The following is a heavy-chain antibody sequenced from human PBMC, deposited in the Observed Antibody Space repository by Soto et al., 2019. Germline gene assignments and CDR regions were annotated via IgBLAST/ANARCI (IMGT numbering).Heavy chain of an antibody. CDR3: AKVHPVGSYYYYGMDV. CDR2: ISGSGGST. Sequence: LACAASGFTFSSYAMSWVRQAPGKGLEWVSAISGSGGSTYYADSVKGRFTISRDNSKNTLYLQMNSLRAEDTAVYYCAKVHPVGSYYYYGMDVWGQGTTVTVSS. CDR1: GFTFSSYA. J-gene: IGHJ6*02. V-gene: IGHV3-23*01. D-gene: IGHD1-26*01.